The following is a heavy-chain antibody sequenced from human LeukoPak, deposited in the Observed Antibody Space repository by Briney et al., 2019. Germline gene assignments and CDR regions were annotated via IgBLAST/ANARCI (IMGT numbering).Heavy chain of an antibody. D-gene: IGHD4-23*01. CDR1: GFTFSSYG. V-gene: IGHV3-30*03. CDR3: ARDPGGGNGATGYYYYMDV. J-gene: IGHJ6*03. Sequence: GGSLRLSCAASGFTFSSYGMHWVRQAPGKGLEWVAVISYDGSNKYYADSVKGRFTISRDNSKNTLYLQMNSLRAEDTAVYYCARDPGGGNGATGYYYYMDVWGKGTTVTVSS. CDR2: ISYDGSNK.